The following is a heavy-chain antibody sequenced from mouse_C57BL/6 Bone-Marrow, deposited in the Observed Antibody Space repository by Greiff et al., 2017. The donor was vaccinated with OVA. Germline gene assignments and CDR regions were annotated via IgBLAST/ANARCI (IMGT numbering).Heavy chain of an antibody. D-gene: IGHD2-3*01. CDR1: GYTFTSSG. CDR2: IYPRSGNT. CDR3: AIYDGYLWYFDV. J-gene: IGHJ1*03. Sequence: QVQLKQSGAELARPGASVKLSCKASGYTFTSSGIRWVKQRTGQGLEWIGEIYPRSGNTYYNEKFKGKATLTADKSSSAAYMGLRSLTYEDSAVYVCAIYDGYLWYFDVWGTGTTVTVSS. V-gene: IGHV1-81*01.